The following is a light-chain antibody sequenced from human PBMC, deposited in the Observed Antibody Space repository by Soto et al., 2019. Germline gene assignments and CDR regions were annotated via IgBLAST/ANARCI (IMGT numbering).Light chain of an antibody. Sequence: DIQLPQSPSTLSASVGDRVTITCRASQSISSWLAWYQQKPGQAPKLLIYDASSLESGVPSRFSGSGSGTEFTLTISSLQPDDFATYYCQQYNSYSTWTFGQGTKVEIK. CDR2: DAS. CDR3: QQYNSYSTWT. CDR1: QSISSW. J-gene: IGKJ1*01. V-gene: IGKV1-5*01.